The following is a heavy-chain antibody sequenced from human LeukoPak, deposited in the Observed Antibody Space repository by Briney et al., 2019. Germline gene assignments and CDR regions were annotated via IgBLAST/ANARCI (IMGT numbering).Heavy chain of an antibody. D-gene: IGHD3-9*01. V-gene: IGHV1-2*02. CDR1: GYTFTGHH. CDR2: INPDSGGT. Sequence: ASVKVSCKASGYTFTGHHMHWVRQAPGQGLEWMGWINPDSGGTRSAQQFQGRVTMTRDTSTTTVYMELSSLRSEDTAVYYCATDLDDILTGYYWVSFDYWGQGTLVTVSS. J-gene: IGHJ4*02. CDR3: ATDLDDILTGYYWVSFDY.